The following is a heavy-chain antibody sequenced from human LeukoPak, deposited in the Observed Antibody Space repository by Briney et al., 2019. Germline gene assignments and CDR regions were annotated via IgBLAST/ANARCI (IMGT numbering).Heavy chain of an antibody. V-gene: IGHV3-21*01. Sequence: GGSLRLSCAASGFTFSSYSMNWVRQAPGKGLEWVSSISSSSSYIYYADSVKGRFTISRDNAKNSLYLQMNSLRAEDTAVYYCARGLRLYGSGSYSDYWGQGTLVTVSS. CDR1: GFTFSSYS. CDR2: ISSSSSYI. CDR3: ARGLRLYGSGSYSDY. J-gene: IGHJ4*02. D-gene: IGHD3-10*01.